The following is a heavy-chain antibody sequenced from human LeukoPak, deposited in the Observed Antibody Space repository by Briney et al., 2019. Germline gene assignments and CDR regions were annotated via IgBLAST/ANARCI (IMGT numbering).Heavy chain of an antibody. D-gene: IGHD5-18*01. J-gene: IGHJ4*02. CDR1: GFTASSNY. V-gene: IGHV3-30*02. CDR3: ARNSYSGYSYGYGDY. Sequence: AGGSLRLSCAASGFTASSNYMSWVRQAPGKGLEWVAFIRYDGSNKYYADSVKGRFTISRDNSKNTLYLQMNSLRAEDTAVYYCARNSYSGYSYGYGDYWGQGTLVTVSS. CDR2: IRYDGSNK.